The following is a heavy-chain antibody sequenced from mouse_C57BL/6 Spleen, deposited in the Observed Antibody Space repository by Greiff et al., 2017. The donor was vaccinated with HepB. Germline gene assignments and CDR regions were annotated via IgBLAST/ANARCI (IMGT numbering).Heavy chain of an antibody. J-gene: IGHJ4*01. D-gene: IGHD1-1*01. CDR2: INPSNGGT. CDR3: AKGGNYYGSSYENAMDY. V-gene: IGHV1-53*01. Sequence: QVQLQQPGTELVKPGASVKLSCKASGYTFTSYWMHWVKQRPGQGLEWIGNINPSNGGTNYNEKFKSKATLTVDKSSSTAYMQLSSLTSEDSAVYYCAKGGNYYGSSYENAMDYWGQGTSVTVSS. CDR1: GYTFTSYW.